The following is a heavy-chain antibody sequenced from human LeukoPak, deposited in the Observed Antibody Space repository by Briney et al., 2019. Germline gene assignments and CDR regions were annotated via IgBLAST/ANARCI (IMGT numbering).Heavy chain of an antibody. Sequence: GGSLRLSCAASGFTFSGYAMHWVRQAPGKGLEWVAVISYDGSNKYYADSVKGRFTISRDNSKNTLYLQMNSLRAEDTAVYYCAREGLYVVAATWGYFDYWGQGTLVTVSS. CDR1: GFTFSGYA. J-gene: IGHJ4*02. D-gene: IGHD2-15*01. CDR2: ISYDGSNK. V-gene: IGHV3-30*04. CDR3: AREGLYVVAATWGYFDY.